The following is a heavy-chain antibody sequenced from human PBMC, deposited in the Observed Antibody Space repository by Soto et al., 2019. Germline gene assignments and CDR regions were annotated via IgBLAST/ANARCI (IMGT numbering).Heavy chain of an antibody. Sequence: QVQLVQSGAEVKKPGASVKVSCKASGYTFTSYGISWVRQAPGQGLEWMGWISAYNGNTNYAQELQGRVTMTTDTSTGTDYVEMRSLRSVDTAVYYCARDATIVRIVGFDPWGQGTLVTVSS. CDR3: ARDATIVRIVGFDP. J-gene: IGHJ5*02. CDR1: GYTFTSYG. V-gene: IGHV1-18*01. CDR2: ISAYNGNT. D-gene: IGHD3-10*01.